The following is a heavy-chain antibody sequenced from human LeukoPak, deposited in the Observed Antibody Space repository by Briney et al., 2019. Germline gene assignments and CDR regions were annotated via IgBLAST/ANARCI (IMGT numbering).Heavy chain of an antibody. CDR3: ARHEVDTAMVIYMDV. D-gene: IGHD5-18*01. Sequence: GESLKISCKGSGYSFTSYWIGWVLQMPGKGLEWMGIIYPGDSDTRYSPSFQGQVTISADKSISTAYLQWSSLKASDTAMYYCARHEVDTAMVIYMDVWGKGTTVTVSS. J-gene: IGHJ6*03. CDR2: IYPGDSDT. CDR1: GYSFTSYW. V-gene: IGHV5-51*01.